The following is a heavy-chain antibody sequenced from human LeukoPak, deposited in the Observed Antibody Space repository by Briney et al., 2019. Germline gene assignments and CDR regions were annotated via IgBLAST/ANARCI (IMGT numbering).Heavy chain of an antibody. V-gene: IGHV4-59*08. CDR1: GGSISSYY. CDR3: ARHWRAVAGLGQFDY. D-gene: IGHD6-19*01. CDR2: IYYSGST. Sequence: SETLSLTCTVSGGSISSYYWSWIRQPPGKGLEWIGYIYYSGSTNYNPSLKSRVIISVDTSKNQFSLKLSSVTAADTAVYYCARHWRAVAGLGQFDYWGQGTLVTVSS. J-gene: IGHJ4*02.